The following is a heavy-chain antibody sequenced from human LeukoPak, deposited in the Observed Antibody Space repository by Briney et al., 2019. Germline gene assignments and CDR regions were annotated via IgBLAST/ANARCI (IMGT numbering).Heavy chain of an antibody. CDR3: ANDILIGYPVDY. J-gene: IGHJ4*02. V-gene: IGHV3-30*04. CDR2: ISYDGSNK. CDR1: GFTFSSYA. Sequence: GGSLRLSCAASGFTFSSYAMHWVRQAPGKGLEWVAVISYDGSNKYYADSVKGRFTISRDNSKNTLYLQMNSLRAEDTAVYYCANDILIGYPVDYWGQGTLVTVSS. D-gene: IGHD3-9*01.